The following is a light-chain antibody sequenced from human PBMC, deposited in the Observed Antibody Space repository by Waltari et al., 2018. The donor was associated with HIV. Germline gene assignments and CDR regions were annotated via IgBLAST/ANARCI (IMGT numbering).Light chain of an antibody. J-gene: IGLJ3*02. CDR3: SSYAGSNNWV. CDR2: EVS. V-gene: IGLV2-8*01. CDR1: SSDVGGYNY. Sequence: QSALTQPPSASGSPGQSVTISCTGTSSDVGGYNYVSLYQQHPGKAPQLMIYEVSQRPSGVPNRFSGSKSGNTASLTVSGLQTEDEANYYCSSYAGSNNWVFGGGTNLTVL.